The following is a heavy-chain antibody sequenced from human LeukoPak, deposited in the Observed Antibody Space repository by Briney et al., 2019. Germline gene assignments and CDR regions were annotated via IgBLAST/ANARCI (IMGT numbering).Heavy chain of an antibody. J-gene: IGHJ4*02. D-gene: IGHD3-22*01. V-gene: IGHV3-11*01. CDR1: GFTFSDYY. CDR3: ARDNYYDSSGYYLGY. Sequence: PGGSLRLSCRASGFTFSDYYVSWIRRAPGKGLGWVSYISSSGSTIYYADSVKGRFTIYRDNAKNTLYLQMNSLRADDTAVYYCARDNYYDSSGYYLGYWGQGTLVTVSS. CDR2: ISSSGSTI.